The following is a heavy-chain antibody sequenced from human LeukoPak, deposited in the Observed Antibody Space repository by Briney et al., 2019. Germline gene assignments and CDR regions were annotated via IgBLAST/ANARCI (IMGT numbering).Heavy chain of an antibody. CDR2: INHSGST. CDR3: ARIPVFRSWFDP. Sequence: SETLSLTCAVYGGSFSGYYWSWIRQPPGKGLEWIGEINHSGSTNYNPSLKSRVTISVDTSKNQFSLMLSSVTAADTAVYYCARIPVFRSWFDPWGQGTLVTVSS. CDR1: GGSFSGYY. V-gene: IGHV4-34*01. J-gene: IGHJ5*02. D-gene: IGHD2-21*01.